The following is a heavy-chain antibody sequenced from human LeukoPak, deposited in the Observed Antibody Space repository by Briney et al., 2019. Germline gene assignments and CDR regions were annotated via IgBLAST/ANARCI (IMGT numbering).Heavy chain of an antibody. Sequence: PSETLSLTCTVSGGSINTYYWSWIRQPPGKGLEWIGYIYYSGSTNYSPSLKSRVTISVDTSKNQFSLKLNSVTAADTAVYYCARLGVRYSTSSWWFDPWGQGTLVTVSS. D-gene: IGHD6-6*01. CDR1: GGSINTYY. J-gene: IGHJ5*02. CDR3: ARLGVRYSTSSWWFDP. CDR2: IYYSGST. V-gene: IGHV4-59*08.